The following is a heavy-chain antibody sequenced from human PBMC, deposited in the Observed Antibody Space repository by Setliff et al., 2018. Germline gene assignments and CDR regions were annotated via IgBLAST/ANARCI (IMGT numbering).Heavy chain of an antibody. CDR3: RLWLHETMRDY. CDR2: TYVGGAT. Sequence: SLRLSCAASGFVVSNNELSWVRQAPEKGLEWVSVTYVGGATNYADSVKGRFTISRDNSKNTLYLQMSSLRADDTAVYFCRLWLHETMRDYWGQGTLVTVSS. CDR1: GFVVSNNE. V-gene: IGHV3-53*01. D-gene: IGHD3-10*01. J-gene: IGHJ4*02.